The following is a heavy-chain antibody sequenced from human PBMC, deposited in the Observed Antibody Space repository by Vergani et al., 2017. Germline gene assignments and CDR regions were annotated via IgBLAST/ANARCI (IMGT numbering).Heavy chain of an antibody. CDR1: GGSFSGYY. Sequence: QVQLQQWGAGLLKPSETLSLTCAVYGGSFSGYYWSWIRQPPGKGLEWIGEINHSGSTNYNPSLKSRVTISVDTSKNQFSLKLSSVTAADTAVYYCARGRVCFWSGYYSSPYNWFDPWGQGTLVTVSS. CDR3: ARGRVCFWSGYYSSPYNWFDP. CDR2: INHSGST. J-gene: IGHJ5*02. D-gene: IGHD3-3*01. V-gene: IGHV4-34*01.